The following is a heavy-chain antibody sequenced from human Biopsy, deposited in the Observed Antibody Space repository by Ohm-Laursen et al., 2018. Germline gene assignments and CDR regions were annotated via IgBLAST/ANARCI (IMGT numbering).Heavy chain of an antibody. CDR1: GFAFSYYG. D-gene: IGHD3-9*01. CDR2: MWSDGINK. V-gene: IGHV3-33*01. J-gene: IGHJ5*02. CDR3: ARDDDTTGHYMILNH. Sequence: SLRLFCAASGFAFSYYGLHWVRQAPGKGLQWVAVMWSDGINKNYADSVKGRFTVSRDNSNNVLYLQMSSLGDEDSAVYYCARDDDTTGHYMILNHWGQGTLVTVSS.